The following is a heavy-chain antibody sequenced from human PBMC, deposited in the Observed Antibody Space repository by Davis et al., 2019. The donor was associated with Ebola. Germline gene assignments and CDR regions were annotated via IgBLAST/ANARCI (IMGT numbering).Heavy chain of an antibody. CDR3: ARVRIQLWLRSDY. CDR2: ISSSGSTI. V-gene: IGHV3-48*03. Sequence: GGSLRPSCAASGFTFSSYEMNWVRQAPGKGLEWVSYISSSGSTIYYADSVKGRFTISRDNAKNSLYLQMNSLRAEDTAVYYCARVRIQLWLRSDYWGQGTLVTVSS. J-gene: IGHJ4*02. D-gene: IGHD5-18*01. CDR1: GFTFSSYE.